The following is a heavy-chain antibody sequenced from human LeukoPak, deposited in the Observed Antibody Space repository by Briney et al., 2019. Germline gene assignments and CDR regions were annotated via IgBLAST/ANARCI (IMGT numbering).Heavy chain of an antibody. CDR2: IYQSGST. Sequence: SETLTLTCAVSGGSISSSNRWSWVRQPPGKGLEWIGEIYQSGSTNYNPSLKSRVTISVDTSKNQFSLKLNSVTAADTAVYYCARRYGPWGQGTLVTVSS. J-gene: IGHJ5*02. D-gene: IGHD3-16*01. CDR3: ARRYGP. CDR1: GGSISSSNR. V-gene: IGHV4-4*02.